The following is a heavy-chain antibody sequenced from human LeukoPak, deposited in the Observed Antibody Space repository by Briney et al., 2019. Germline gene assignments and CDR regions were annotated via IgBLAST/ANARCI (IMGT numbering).Heavy chain of an antibody. CDR2: IGTPDST. CDR3: AKDRENGNGIWDAFDV. D-gene: IGHD3-3*02. Sequence: GGSLRLSCAASGFTFNVYAMYWVRQAPGSGLEWVSSIGTPDSTHYANSVKGRFTTSRDDSKSTVFLQMNSLRAEDSATYYCAKDRENGNGIWDAFDVWGQGTVVTVSS. V-gene: IGHV3-23*01. J-gene: IGHJ3*01. CDR1: GFTFNVYA.